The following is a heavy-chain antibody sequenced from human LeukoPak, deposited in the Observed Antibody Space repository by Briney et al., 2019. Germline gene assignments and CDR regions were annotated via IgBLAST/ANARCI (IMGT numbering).Heavy chain of an antibody. CDR3: ARYTASYWTAFDI. D-gene: IGHD3/OR15-3a*01. J-gene: IGHJ3*02. V-gene: IGHV4-59*08. CDR2: IYYSGTT. CDR1: GGSISSYY. Sequence: SETLSLTCTVSGGSISSYYWSWIRQPPGKGLEWIGYIYYSGTTNYNPSLKSRVTLSVDTSKNQFSLKLSSVTAADTAVYYCARYTASYWTAFDIWGQGTMVTVS.